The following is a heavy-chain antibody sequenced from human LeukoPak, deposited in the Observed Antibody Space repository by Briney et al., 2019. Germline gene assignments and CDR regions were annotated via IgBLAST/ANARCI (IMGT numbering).Heavy chain of an antibody. V-gene: IGHV5-51*01. D-gene: IGHD3-10*01. J-gene: IGHJ3*02. CDR3: ARRGWGFGEPKRDHDTFDI. CDR2: IYPGDPDA. Sequence: GESLKISCKGSGYSFTNYWIAWVRQMPGQGLEWMAIIYPGDPDARYSPSFQGQVTISVDKFISTTYLRWSSLKASDTAMYYCARRGWGFGEPKRDHDTFDIWGQGTMVTVSS. CDR1: GYSFTNYW.